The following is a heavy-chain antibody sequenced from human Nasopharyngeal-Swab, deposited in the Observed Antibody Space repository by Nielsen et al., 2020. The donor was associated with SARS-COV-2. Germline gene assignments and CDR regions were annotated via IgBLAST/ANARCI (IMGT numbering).Heavy chain of an antibody. V-gene: IGHV4-61*02. CDR3: ARVTYYDFWSGYSDYYYYYYMDV. Sequence: SETLSLTCTVSGGSISSGSYYWSWIRQPAGKGLEWIGRIYTSGSTNYNPSLKSRVTISVDTSKNQFSLKLSSVTAADTAVYYCARVTYYDFWSGYSDYYYYYYMDVWGKGTTVTVSS. J-gene: IGHJ6*03. CDR2: IYTSGST. CDR1: GGSISSGSYY. D-gene: IGHD3-3*01.